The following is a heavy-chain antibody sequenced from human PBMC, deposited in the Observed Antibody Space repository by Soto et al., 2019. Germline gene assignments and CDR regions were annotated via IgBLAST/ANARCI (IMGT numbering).Heavy chain of an antibody. CDR3: ARADSNYYYYYGMDV. V-gene: IGHV1-3*05. CDR1: GYTFTNYD. J-gene: IGHJ6*02. D-gene: IGHD6-13*01. CDR2: INAGNGNT. Sequence: QVQLVQSGAEEKKPGASVKVSCKASGYTFTNYDMHWVRQAPGQRLEWMGWINAGNGNTKYSQKFQGRVTITRDTSASTAYMELSSLISEDTAVYYCARADSNYYYYYGMDVWGQGTTVTVSS.